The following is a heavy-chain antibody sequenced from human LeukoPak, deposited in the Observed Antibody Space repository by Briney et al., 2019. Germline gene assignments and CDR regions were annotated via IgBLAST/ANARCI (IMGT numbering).Heavy chain of an antibody. V-gene: IGHV1-18*04. CDR2: ISAYNGNT. CDR3: AREGFYGSGSYQRYYFDY. D-gene: IGHD3-10*01. J-gene: IGHJ4*02. Sequence: ASVKVSCKASGYTFTSYGISWVRQAPGQGLEWMGWISAYNGNTNYAQKLQGRVTMTTDTTTNTAYMELRSLRSDDTAVYYCAREGFYGSGSYQRYYFDYWGQGTLVTVSS. CDR1: GYTFTSYG.